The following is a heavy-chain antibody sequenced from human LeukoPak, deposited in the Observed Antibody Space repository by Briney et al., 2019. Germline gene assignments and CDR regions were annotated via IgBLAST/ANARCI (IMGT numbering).Heavy chain of an antibody. CDR2: IYYSGST. D-gene: IGHD6-13*01. Sequence: SETLSLTCTVSGGSISSSSYYWGWIRQPPGKGLEWIGSIYYSGSTYYNPSLKSRVTISVDTSKNQFSLKLSSVTAADTAVYYCARVKGIAAARTHFDYWGQGTLVTVSS. V-gene: IGHV4-39*07. CDR1: GGSISSSSYY. CDR3: ARVKGIAAARTHFDY. J-gene: IGHJ4*02.